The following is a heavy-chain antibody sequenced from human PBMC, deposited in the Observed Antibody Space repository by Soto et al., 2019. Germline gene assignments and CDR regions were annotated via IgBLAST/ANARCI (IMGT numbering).Heavy chain of an antibody. CDR2: ISGSGGST. V-gene: IGHV3-23*01. CDR1: GFTFSSYA. Sequence: PGGSLRLSCAASGFTFSSYAMSWVRQAPGKGLEWVSAISGSGGSTYYADSVKGRCTISRDNSKNTLYLQMNSLRAEDTAVYYCAKYGDMVRGVIITANYYYYYMDVWGKGTTVTVSS. D-gene: IGHD3-10*01. CDR3: AKYGDMVRGVIITANYYYYYMDV. J-gene: IGHJ6*03.